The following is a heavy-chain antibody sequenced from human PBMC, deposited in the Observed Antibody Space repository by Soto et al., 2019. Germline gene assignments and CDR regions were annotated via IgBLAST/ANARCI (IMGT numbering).Heavy chain of an antibody. V-gene: IGHV4-34*01. Sequence: SETLSLTCAVYGGSFSGYYWTWIRQPPGTGLEWIGEINHSGSTNYNPSLKSRVTISVDTSKNQFSLKLTSVTAADTAVYYCARDKITGLFVYWGQGTLVTVSS. D-gene: IGHD2-8*02. CDR2: INHSGST. J-gene: IGHJ4*02. CDR3: ARDKITGLFVY. CDR1: GGSFSGYY.